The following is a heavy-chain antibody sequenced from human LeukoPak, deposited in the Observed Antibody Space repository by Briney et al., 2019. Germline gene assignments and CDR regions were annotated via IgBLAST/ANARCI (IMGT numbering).Heavy chain of an antibody. V-gene: IGHV4-59*01. Sequence: SETLSLTCTVSGGSISSYYWSWIRQPPGKGLEWIGYIYYSGSANYNPSLKSRVTISVDASKNQFSLKLSSVTAADTAVYYCARDRHNSTWYGGNFDYWGQGTLVTVSS. D-gene: IGHD6-13*01. J-gene: IGHJ4*02. CDR2: IYYSGSA. CDR1: GGSISSYY. CDR3: ARDRHNSTWYGGNFDY.